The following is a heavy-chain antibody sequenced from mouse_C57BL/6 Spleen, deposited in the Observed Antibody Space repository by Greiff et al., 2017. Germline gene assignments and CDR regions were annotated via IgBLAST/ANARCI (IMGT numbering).Heavy chain of an antibody. V-gene: IGHV1-82*01. CDR2: IYPGDGET. CDR3: ASQGEFDY. J-gene: IGHJ2*01. Sequence: VQLQQSGPELVKPGASVKISCTASGYAFSSSWMNWVKQTPGKGLEWIGRIYPGDGETNYNGKFKGKATLTADKSSSTAYMQLSSLTSEDAAVYFCASQGEFDYWGQGTTLTVSS. CDR1: GYAFSSSW. D-gene: IGHD3-2*02.